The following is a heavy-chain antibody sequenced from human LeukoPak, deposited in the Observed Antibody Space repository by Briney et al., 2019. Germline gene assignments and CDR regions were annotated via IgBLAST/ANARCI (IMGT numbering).Heavy chain of an antibody. D-gene: IGHD4-17*01. V-gene: IGHV4-39*07. J-gene: IGHJ5*02. CDR3: ARGPLTVTRGFDP. CDR2: IHYGGST. Sequence: SETLSLTCTVSGDSSSRSSYYWGWIRQPPGKGLEWIGTIHYGGSTHYNPSLKSRVTISVDTSKNQFSLKLSSVTAADTAVYYCARGPLTVTRGFDPWGQGTLVTVSS. CDR1: GDSSSRSSYY.